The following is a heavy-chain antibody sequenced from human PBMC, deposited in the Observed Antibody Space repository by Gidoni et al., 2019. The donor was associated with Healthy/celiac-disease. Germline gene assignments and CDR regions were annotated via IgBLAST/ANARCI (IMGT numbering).Heavy chain of an antibody. CDR3: ARDGSSWRTYAYVDY. D-gene: IGHD6-13*01. V-gene: IGHV1-18*01. J-gene: IGHJ4*02. Sequence: QVQLVQSGAEVQKPGASATVSCKASCYTFTSYGISWVRQAPGQGLEWMGWSSAYNGNTNNAQTHQDRVTMTTDTSTSTAYMELRSLRSDDTAVYYCARDGSSWRTYAYVDYWGQGTLVTVSS. CDR2: SSAYNGNT. CDR1: CYTFTSYG.